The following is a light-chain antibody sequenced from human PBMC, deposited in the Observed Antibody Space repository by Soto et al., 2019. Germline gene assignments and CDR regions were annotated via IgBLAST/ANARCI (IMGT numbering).Light chain of an antibody. V-gene: IGKV3-20*01. CDR3: QLYSSSSYT. Sequence: EIVLTQSPGTLSVSPGERATLSCRASQSVTSYYLAWYQQKPGQAPRLLIYGASRRATDIPDRFSGSGSGTDFTLTISSLEPEDFAVYYCQLYSSSSYTFGQGTKLEIK. CDR1: QSVTSYY. CDR2: GAS. J-gene: IGKJ2*01.